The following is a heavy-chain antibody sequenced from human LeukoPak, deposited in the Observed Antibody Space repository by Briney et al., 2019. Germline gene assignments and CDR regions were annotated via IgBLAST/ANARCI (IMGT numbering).Heavy chain of an antibody. CDR3: AKDRSCINDVGDGVSDY. D-gene: IGHD2-8*01. CDR2: ISGSGGST. J-gene: IGHJ4*02. CDR1: GFIFSSYA. Sequence: GGSLRLSCAASGFIFSSYAMSWVRQAPGKGLEWVSTISGSGGSTYYADSVKGRFTISRDNSKNTVYLQMNSLRAEDTAVYYCAKDRSCINDVGDGVSDYWGQGTLVIVSS. V-gene: IGHV3-23*01.